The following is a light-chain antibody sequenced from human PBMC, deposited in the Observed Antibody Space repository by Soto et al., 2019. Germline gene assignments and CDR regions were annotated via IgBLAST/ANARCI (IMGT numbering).Light chain of an antibody. CDR2: GAS. Sequence: EIVMTQSPATLSVSPGERATLSCRASQSVSSNLAWYQQTSGQAPRLLIYGASTRATGVPARFSGSGSGTEFTLTISSLQSGDFAVYFCQQYNDWPPARSVGGGTKVDSK. CDR1: QSVSSN. J-gene: IGKJ4*01. CDR3: QQYNDWPPARS. V-gene: IGKV3-15*01.